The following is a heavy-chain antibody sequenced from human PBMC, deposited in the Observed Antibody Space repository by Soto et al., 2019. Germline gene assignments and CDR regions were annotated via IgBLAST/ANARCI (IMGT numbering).Heavy chain of an antibody. CDR1: GFTFSSYE. CDR3: ARGGYYYDTRDAFDI. J-gene: IGHJ3*02. V-gene: IGHV3-48*03. CDR2: ISSSGSTI. Sequence: GSLRLSCASCGFTFSSYEMNLVRQAPGKGLEWVSYISSSGSTIYYADSVKGRFTISRDNAKNSLYLQMNRLRAEDTAVYYCARGGYYYDTRDAFDIWGQGTMVTVSS. D-gene: IGHD3-22*01.